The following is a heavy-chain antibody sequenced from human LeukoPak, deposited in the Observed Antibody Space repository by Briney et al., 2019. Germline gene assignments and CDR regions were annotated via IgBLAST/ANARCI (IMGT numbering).Heavy chain of an antibody. CDR2: IYYSGST. J-gene: IGHJ4*02. CDR3: ARRGYCSGGSCAWGFWYFDY. CDR1: GGSISSYY. V-gene: IGHV4-59*01. D-gene: IGHD2-15*01. Sequence: SETLPLTCTVSGGSISSYYWSWIRQPPGKGLEWIGYIYYSGSTNYNPSLKSRVTISVDTSKNQFSLKLSSVTAADTAVYYCARRGYCSGGSCAWGFWYFDYWGQGTLVTVSS.